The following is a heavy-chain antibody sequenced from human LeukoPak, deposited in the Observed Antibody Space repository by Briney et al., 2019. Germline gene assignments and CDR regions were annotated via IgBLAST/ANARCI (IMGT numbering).Heavy chain of an antibody. CDR1: GGSISSYY. CDR2: IYSTGST. CDR3: ARVSGAHNAFDI. D-gene: IGHD7-27*01. V-gene: IGHV4-59*01. J-gene: IGHJ3*02. Sequence: SETLSLTCTVSGGSISSYYWSWIRQPPGKGLEWIGYIYSTGSTNYNPSLKSRVTLSGDTSKSQVSLKLSSVTAADTAVYYCARVSGAHNAFDIWGQGTMVTVSS.